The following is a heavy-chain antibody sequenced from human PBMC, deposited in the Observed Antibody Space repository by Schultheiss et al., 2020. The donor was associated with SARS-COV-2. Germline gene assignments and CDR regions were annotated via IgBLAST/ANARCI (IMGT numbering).Heavy chain of an antibody. J-gene: IGHJ3*02. CDR2: INHSGST. V-gene: IGHV4-34*01. CDR1: GGSFSGYY. CDR3: ARDRGYSSGWYLDSFAFDI. D-gene: IGHD6-19*01. Sequence: SETLSLTCAAYGGSFSGYYWSWIRQPPGKGLEWIGEINHSGSTNYNPSLKSRVTISVDTSKNQFSLKLSSVTAPDTAVYYCARDRGYSSGWYLDSFAFDIWGQGTVVTVSS.